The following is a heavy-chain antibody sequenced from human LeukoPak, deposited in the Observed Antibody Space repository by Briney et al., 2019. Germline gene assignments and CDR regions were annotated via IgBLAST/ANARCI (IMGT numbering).Heavy chain of an antibody. Sequence: SETLSLTCTVSGASISSYYWSWIRQPPGKGLEWIGYLYNTRNTYYNPSLKGRVTISVDTSKNQFSLEVSSVTAADTAVYYCAREKNGNEPFDYWGQGTLVTVSS. CDR3: AREKNGNEPFDY. V-gene: IGHV4-59*01. CDR2: LYNTRNT. J-gene: IGHJ4*02. D-gene: IGHD4-23*01. CDR1: GASISSYY.